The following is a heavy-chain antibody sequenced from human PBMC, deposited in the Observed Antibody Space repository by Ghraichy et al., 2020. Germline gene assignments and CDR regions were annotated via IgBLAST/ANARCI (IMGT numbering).Heavy chain of an antibody. D-gene: IGHD3-10*01. CDR3: ARTLGILYVKEVFDY. V-gene: IGHV4-39*01. J-gene: IGHJ4*02. Sequence: SETLSLTCTVSGGSISTTYYWGWIRQSPGKGLEWIGSIYYNGDTYYNPSLKSRVTISVDTSKNQFSLKLSSVTAADTAMYYCARTLGILYVKEVFDYWGQGTLVTVSS. CDR2: IYYNGDT. CDR1: GGSISTTYY.